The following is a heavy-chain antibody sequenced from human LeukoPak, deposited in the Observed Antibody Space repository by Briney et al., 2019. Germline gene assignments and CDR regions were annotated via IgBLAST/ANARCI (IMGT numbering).Heavy chain of an antibody. Sequence: GGSLRLSCAASGFTFSSYAMSWVRQAPGKGLEWVSAISGSGGSTYYADSVKGRFTISRDNSKNTLYLQMNSLRAEDTAVYYCANFPSGSYYHDAFDIWGQGTMVTVSS. D-gene: IGHD1-26*01. CDR3: ANFPSGSYYHDAFDI. V-gene: IGHV3-23*01. CDR1: GFTFSSYA. J-gene: IGHJ3*02. CDR2: ISGSGGST.